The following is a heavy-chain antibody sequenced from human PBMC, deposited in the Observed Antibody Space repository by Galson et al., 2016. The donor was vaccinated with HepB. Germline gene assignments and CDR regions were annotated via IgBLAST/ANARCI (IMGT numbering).Heavy chain of an antibody. CDR1: GDSISSGGYS. CDR3: ARGWRYYGMDV. Sequence: TLSLTCAVSGDSISSGGYSWNWIRQPPGKGLEWIGYVYHSGSTYYNPSLKSRVTISVDRSKNQFSLKLSSVTAADTAVYYCARGWRYYGMDVWGQGTTVTVSS. CDR2: VYHSGST. V-gene: IGHV4-30-2*01. D-gene: IGHD2-15*01. J-gene: IGHJ6*02.